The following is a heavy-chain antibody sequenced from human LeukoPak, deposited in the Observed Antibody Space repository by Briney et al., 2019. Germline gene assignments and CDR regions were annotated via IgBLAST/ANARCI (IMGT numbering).Heavy chain of an antibody. Sequence: GGSLRLSCAASGFSFSKYGMHWVRQAPGKGLEWVTFIPYDGSNKYYVDSVKGRFTISRDNSKNTLYLQMNSLRAEDTAVYYCAKDLYSSDSSDNSRGPDYWGQGTLVTVSS. V-gene: IGHV3-30*02. D-gene: IGHD3-22*01. CDR1: GFSFSKYG. CDR2: IPYDGSNK. J-gene: IGHJ4*02. CDR3: AKDLYSSDSSDNSRGPDY.